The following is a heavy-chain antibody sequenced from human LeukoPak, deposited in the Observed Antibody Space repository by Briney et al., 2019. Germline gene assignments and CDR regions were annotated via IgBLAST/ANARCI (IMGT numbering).Heavy chain of an antibody. V-gene: IGHV3-7*01. J-gene: IGHJ4*02. CDR1: GFTFSTYW. CDR2: IKQDGSEK. D-gene: IGHD2-21*02. CDR3: ARATCGGDCYSGVY. Sequence: GGSLRLSCAASGFTFSTYWMSWVRQAPGKGLEWVANIKQDGSEKYYVDSVKGRFTTSRDNAKNSLYLQMNSLRAEDTAVYYCARATCGGDCYSGVYWGQGTLVTVSS.